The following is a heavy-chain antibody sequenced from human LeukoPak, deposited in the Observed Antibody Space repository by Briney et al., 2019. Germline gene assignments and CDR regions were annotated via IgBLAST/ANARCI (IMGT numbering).Heavy chain of an antibody. CDR1: GFTFSNYR. J-gene: IGHJ6*03. V-gene: IGHV3-7*01. CDR2: IKEDGSEK. Sequence: SGGSLRLSCAASGFTFSNYRMTWVRQAPGKGLEWVASIKEDGSEKYYVDSVKGRFTISRDNAKNSLYLQMNSLRAEDTAVYYCAREGCSGSRCYSSTPSWYFYYMDVWGEGTTVTVSS. CDR3: AREGCSGSRCYSSTPSWYFYYMDV. D-gene: IGHD2-15*01.